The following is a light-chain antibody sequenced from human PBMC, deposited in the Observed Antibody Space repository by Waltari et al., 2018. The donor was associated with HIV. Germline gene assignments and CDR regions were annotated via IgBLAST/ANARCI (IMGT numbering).Light chain of an antibody. CDR3: SSYTSSSTPVV. V-gene: IGLV2-14*01. J-gene: IGLJ2*01. CDR1: SSDVGGYNY. Sequence: QSALTQPASVSGSPGQSITISCTGTSSDVGGYNYVSWYQQHPGKAPKRMIYAVSTPPSGVSNRFSRTKSGNTASLTISGLQAEDEADYYCSSYTSSSTPVVFGGGTKLTVL. CDR2: AVS.